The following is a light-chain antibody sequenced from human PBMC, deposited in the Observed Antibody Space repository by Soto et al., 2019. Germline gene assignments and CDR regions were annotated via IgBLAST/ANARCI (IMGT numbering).Light chain of an antibody. J-gene: IGLJ3*02. Sequence: QSVLTQPPSVSGTPGQRVTMSCSGSNSNIGTNTVNWYQQLPGTAPKLLIYVNNRRPSGVPDRFSGSRSGTSASPAISGLQSEDEADYYCAAWDDSLSGFLVFGGGTKLTVL. CDR2: VNN. CDR1: NSNIGTNT. V-gene: IGLV1-44*01. CDR3: AAWDDSLSGFLV.